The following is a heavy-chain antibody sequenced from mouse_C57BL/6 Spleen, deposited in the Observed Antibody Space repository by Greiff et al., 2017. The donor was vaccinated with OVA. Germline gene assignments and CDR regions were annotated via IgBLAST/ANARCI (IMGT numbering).Heavy chain of an antibody. J-gene: IGHJ3*01. D-gene: IGHD1-1*01. Sequence: EVQGVESGGGLVKPGGSLKLSCAASGFTFSDYGMHWVRQAPEKGLEWVAYISSGSSTIYYADTVKGRFTISRDNAKNTLFLQMTSLRSEDTAMYYCARVITTVEEGFAYWGQGTLVTVSA. CDR2: ISSGSSTI. V-gene: IGHV5-17*01. CDR1: GFTFSDYG. CDR3: ARVITTVEEGFAY.